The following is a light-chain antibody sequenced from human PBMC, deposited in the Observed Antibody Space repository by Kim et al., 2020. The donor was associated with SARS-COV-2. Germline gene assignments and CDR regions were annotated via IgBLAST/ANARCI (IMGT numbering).Light chain of an antibody. CDR3: CSYAGSSTSV. J-gene: IGLJ1*01. Sequence: QSALTQPASVSGSPGQSITISCTGTSSDVGNYNLVSWYQQHPGKAPKLKIYEVTKRPSGVSNRFSGSKSGNTASLTISGLQAEDEADYYCCSYAGSSTSVFGTGTTVTVL. CDR1: SSDVGNYNL. CDR2: EVT. V-gene: IGLV2-23*02.